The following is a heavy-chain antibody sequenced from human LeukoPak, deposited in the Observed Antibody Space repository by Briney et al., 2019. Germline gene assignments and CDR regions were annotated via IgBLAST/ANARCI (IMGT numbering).Heavy chain of an antibody. CDR1: GDTFSSYA. J-gene: IGHJ4*02. D-gene: IGHD5-24*01. CDR3: ARDVPVEMTVSGYFDF. Sequence: SVKVSCKASGDTFSSYAISWARQAPGQGLEWMGGIITIFGSPNYAQRFQGRVTITADKSTSTAYMELSSLTYEDTAVYYCARDVPVEMTVSGYFDFWGQGTLVTVSS. V-gene: IGHV1-69*06. CDR2: IITIFGSP.